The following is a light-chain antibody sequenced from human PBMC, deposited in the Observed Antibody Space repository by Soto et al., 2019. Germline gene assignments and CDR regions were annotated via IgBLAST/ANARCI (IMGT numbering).Light chain of an antibody. CDR2: DVS. CDR3: SSYTSSSFYV. CDR1: SSDVGGYNY. J-gene: IGLJ1*01. Sequence: QSVLTQPASVSGSPGQSITISCTGTSSDVGGYNYVSWYQQHPGKAPKLMIYDVSNRPSVVSNRFSGSKSGNTASLTISGLQAEDEADYYCSSYTSSSFYVFGTGTKLTVL. V-gene: IGLV2-14*01.